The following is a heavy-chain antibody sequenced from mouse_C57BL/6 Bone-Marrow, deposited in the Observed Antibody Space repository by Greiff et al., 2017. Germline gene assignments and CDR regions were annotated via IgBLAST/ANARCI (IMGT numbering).Heavy chain of an antibody. D-gene: IGHD1-1*01. Sequence: VQLQQPGAELVKPGASVKLSCKASGYTFTSYWMHWVKQRPGQGLEWIGMIHPDSGSTNYNEKFRSKDTLTVDKSSSTAYMQLSSLTSEDSAVYYCARMTWGNYGSTRDYWGQGTTLTVSS. CDR2: IHPDSGST. CDR3: ARMTWGNYGSTRDY. V-gene: IGHV1-64*01. CDR1: GYTFTSYW. J-gene: IGHJ2*01.